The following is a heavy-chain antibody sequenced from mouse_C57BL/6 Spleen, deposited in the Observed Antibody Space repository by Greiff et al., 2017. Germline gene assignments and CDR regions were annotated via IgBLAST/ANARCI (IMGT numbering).Heavy chain of an antibody. V-gene: IGHV7-3*01. CDR3: ARYNGNHDY. D-gene: IGHD1-1*01. J-gene: IGHJ2*01. Sequence: EVQWVESGGGLVQPGGSLSLSCAASGFTFTDYYMSWVRQPPGKALEWLGFIRNKANGYTTEYSASVKGRFTISRDNSQSILYLQMNALRAEDSATYYCARYNGNHDYWGQGTTLTVSS. CDR2: IRNKANGYTT. CDR1: GFTFTDYY.